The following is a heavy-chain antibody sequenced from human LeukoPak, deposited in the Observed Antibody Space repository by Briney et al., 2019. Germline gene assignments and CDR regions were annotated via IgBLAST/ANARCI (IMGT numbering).Heavy chain of an antibody. Sequence: GGSLRLSCVASGFTFSSYAMSWVRQAPGKGPEWVSGFSGSDAGTYYADSVKGRFTISRDNSQNTLYLQMNSLRAEDTAVYYCAKRLGYYDLWGQGTLVTVSS. J-gene: IGHJ4*02. CDR1: GFTFSSYA. CDR2: FSGSDAGT. V-gene: IGHV3-23*01. CDR3: AKRLGYYDL.